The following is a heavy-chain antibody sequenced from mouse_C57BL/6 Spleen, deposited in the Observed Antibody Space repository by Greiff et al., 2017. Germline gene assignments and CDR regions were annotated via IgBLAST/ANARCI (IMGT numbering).Heavy chain of an antibody. V-gene: IGHV1-81*01. CDR2: IYPRSGNT. CDR1: GYTFTSYG. J-gene: IGHJ2*01. CDR3: ASREDFYDGYSG. D-gene: IGHD2-3*01. Sequence: QVQLQQSGAELARPGASVKLSCKASGYTFTSYGISWVKQRTGQGLEWIGEIYPRSGNTYYNEKFKGKATLTADKSSSTAYMQLRSLTSEDSAVYFCASREDFYDGYSGWGQGTTLTVSS.